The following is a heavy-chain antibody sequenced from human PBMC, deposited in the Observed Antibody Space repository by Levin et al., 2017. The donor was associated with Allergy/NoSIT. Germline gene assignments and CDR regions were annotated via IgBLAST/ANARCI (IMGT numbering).Heavy chain of an antibody. Sequence: GGSLRLSCAASGFTFSSYEMNWVRQAPGKGLEWVSYIGSSGSTRYFEDSVKGRFTISRDNAKNSLYLQMNSLRVEDTAVYYCARAWIFGVVGDYWGQGTLVTVSS. CDR3: ARAWIFGVVGDY. V-gene: IGHV3-48*03. D-gene: IGHD3-3*01. CDR1: GFTFSSYE. CDR2: IGSSGSTR. J-gene: IGHJ4*02.